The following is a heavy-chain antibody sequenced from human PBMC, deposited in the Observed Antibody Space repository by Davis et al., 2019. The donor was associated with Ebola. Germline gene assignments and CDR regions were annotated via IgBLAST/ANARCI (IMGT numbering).Heavy chain of an antibody. J-gene: IGHJ4*02. CDR1: GGTFSSYT. D-gene: IGHD5-18*01. CDR3: ARGAGYSYGPIDY. CDR2: IIPIFGTA. Sequence: SVKVSCKASGGTFSSYTISWVRQAPGQGLEWMGGIIPIFGTANYAQKFQGRVTITADESTSTAYMELSSLRSEDTAVYYCARGAGYSYGPIDYWGQGTLVTVSS. V-gene: IGHV1-69*13.